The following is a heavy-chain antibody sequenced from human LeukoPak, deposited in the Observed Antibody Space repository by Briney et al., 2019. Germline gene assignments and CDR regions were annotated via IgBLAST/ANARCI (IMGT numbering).Heavy chain of an antibody. CDR2: IHYSGTT. CDR1: GGPMSGYY. V-gene: IGHV4-59*12. CDR3: ASEITGSDY. J-gene: IGHJ4*02. D-gene: IGHD2-8*02. Sequence: SETLSLTCTVPGGPMSGYYWSWIRPPPGKGLEWIGYIHYSGTTNYTPSLKRRVTISLDTSRNQFSLQLSSVTAADTAVYYCASEITGSDYWGQGTLVTVSS.